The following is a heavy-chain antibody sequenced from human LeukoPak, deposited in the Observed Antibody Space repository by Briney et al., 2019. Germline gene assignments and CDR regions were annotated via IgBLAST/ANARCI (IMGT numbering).Heavy chain of an antibody. D-gene: IGHD2-15*01. CDR1: GFTVSSNS. CDR3: ARFHRGWYFDY. CDR2: LFSGGSA. J-gene: IGHJ4*02. V-gene: IGHV3-53*01. Sequence: PGGSLRLSCVASGFTVSSNSMNWVRQAPGKGLEWVSILFSGGSALYADSVKGRFTISRDNSKNTLYLQMNSLRAEDTAVYYCARFHRGWYFDYWGQGTLSPSPQ.